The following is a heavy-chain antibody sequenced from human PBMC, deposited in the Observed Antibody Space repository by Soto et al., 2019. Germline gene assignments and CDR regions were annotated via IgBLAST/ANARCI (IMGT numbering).Heavy chain of an antibody. V-gene: IGHV1-69*01. D-gene: IGHD5-18*01. CDR3: ARANRIQLWSPISD. J-gene: IGHJ4*02. Sequence: QVQLVQSGAEVKKPGSSVKVSCKASGGTFSSYAISWVRQAPGQGLEWMGGIIPIFGTANYAQKFQGRVTITADESTSTANMELSSLRSEDTAVYYCARANRIQLWSPISDWGQGTLVTVSS. CDR1: GGTFSSYA. CDR2: IIPIFGTA.